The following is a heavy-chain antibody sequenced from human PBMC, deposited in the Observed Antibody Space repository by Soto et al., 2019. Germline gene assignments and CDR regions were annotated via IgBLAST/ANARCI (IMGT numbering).Heavy chain of an antibody. CDR3: ARRNTAPGYDFWSGYYPAPYYYYGMDV. CDR2: ISAYNGNT. V-gene: IGHV1-18*01. D-gene: IGHD3-3*01. J-gene: IGHJ6*02. Sequence: RASVKVSCKASGYTFTSYGISWVRQAPGQGLEWMGWISAYNGNTNYAQKLQGRVTMTTDTSTSTAYMELRSLRSEDTAVYYCARRNTAPGYDFWSGYYPAPYYYYGMDVWGQGTTVTVSS. CDR1: GYTFTSYG.